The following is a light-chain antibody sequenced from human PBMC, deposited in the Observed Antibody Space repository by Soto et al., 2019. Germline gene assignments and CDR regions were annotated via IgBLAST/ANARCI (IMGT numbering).Light chain of an antibody. CDR1: SSDVGGSDC. V-gene: IGLV2-14*03. CDR3: CSYTSSATLV. Sequence: QSVLTQPASVSGSPGQSITISCTGTSSDVGGSDCVSWFQQHPGKAPKLMIYDITNRPSGISNRFSGSKSGNTASLTISGLQAEDEADYYCCSYTSSATLVFGGGTKLTVL. CDR2: DIT. J-gene: IGLJ2*01.